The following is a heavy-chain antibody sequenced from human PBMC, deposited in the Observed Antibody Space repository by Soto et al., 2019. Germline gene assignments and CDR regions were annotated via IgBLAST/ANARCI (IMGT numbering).Heavy chain of an antibody. J-gene: IGHJ4*02. D-gene: IGHD5-18*01. CDR1: GGTFSSYA. CDR3: ARVGCSGYSYGY. Sequence: QVQLVQSGAEVKKPGSSVKVSCKASGGTFSSYAISWVRQAPGQGLEWMGGSIPIFGTANYAQKFQGRVTIPADECTSTADMELSSLRSEDTAVYYCARVGCSGYSYGYWGQGTLVTVSS. CDR2: SIPIFGTA. V-gene: IGHV1-69*01.